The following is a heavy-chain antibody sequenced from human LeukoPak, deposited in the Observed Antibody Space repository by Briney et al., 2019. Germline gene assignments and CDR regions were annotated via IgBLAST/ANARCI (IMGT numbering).Heavy chain of an antibody. V-gene: IGHV1-18*01. J-gene: IGHJ4*02. D-gene: IGHD2-2*01. CDR1: GYTFTSYG. Sequence: ASVKVSCKASGYTFTSYGISWVRQAPGQGLEWMGWVSAYNGNTNYAQKLQGRVTMTTDTSTSTAYMELRSLRSDDTAVYYCAGDQHETVVVPAAVDFDYWGQGTLVTVSS. CDR2: VSAYNGNT. CDR3: AGDQHETVVVPAAVDFDY.